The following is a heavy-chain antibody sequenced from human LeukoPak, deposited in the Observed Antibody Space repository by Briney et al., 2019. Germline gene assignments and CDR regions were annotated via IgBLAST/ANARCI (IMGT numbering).Heavy chain of an antibody. CDR3: ARVRTTYYDILTGYPDY. D-gene: IGHD3-9*01. Sequence: GGSLRLSCAASGFTVSSNYMTWVRQAPGKGLEWVSFIYSGGSTYYADSVKGRFTISRDNSKNTLYLQMNSLRAEDTAVYYCARVRTTYYDILTGYPDYWGQGTLVTVSS. J-gene: IGHJ4*02. CDR2: IYSGGST. CDR1: GFTVSSNY. V-gene: IGHV3-53*01.